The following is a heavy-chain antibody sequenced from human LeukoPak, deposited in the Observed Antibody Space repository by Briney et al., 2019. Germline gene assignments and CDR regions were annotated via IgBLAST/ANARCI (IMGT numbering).Heavy chain of an antibody. D-gene: IGHD3-16*01. CDR2: IKEDGSEK. J-gene: IGHJ6*02. CDR1: GFTFSSYW. V-gene: IGHV3-7*01. CDR3: ARGSGDLLRITFGGAFDSGMDV. Sequence: PGGSLRLSCAASGFTFSSYWMSWVRQAPGKGLEWVANIKEDGSEKNYVDSVKGRFTISRDNTKNSLYLQMNSLRAEDTAMYYCARGSGDLLRITFGGAFDSGMDVWGQGTTVTVSS.